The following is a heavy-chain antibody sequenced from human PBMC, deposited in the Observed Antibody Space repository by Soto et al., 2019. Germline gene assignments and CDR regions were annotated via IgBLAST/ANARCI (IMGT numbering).Heavy chain of an antibody. Sequence: VGSLRLSCAASGFTFSRYGMNWLRQAPGKGLEWVASISSSTSYVYYADSVRGRFSTSRANAQNILYLEMLALRTEDTAVYYCARDPSEGRVGNWFESWGQGTLVTVS. D-gene: IGHD2-2*01. J-gene: IGHJ5*01. CDR2: ISSSTSYV. CDR1: GFTFSRYG. CDR3: ARDPSEGRVGNWFES. V-gene: IGHV3-21*06.